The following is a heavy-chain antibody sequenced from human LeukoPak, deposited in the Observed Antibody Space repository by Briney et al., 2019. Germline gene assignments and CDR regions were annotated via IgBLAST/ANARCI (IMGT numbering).Heavy chain of an antibody. CDR3: ARDNGSTETRMSYFDY. D-gene: IGHD6-13*01. J-gene: IGHJ4*02. CDR1: GGTFSSYA. Sequence: SVKVSCKASGGTFSSYAISWVRQAPGQGLEWMGGIIPIFGTANYAQKFQGRVTITADESTSTAYMELSSLRSQDTAVYYCARDNGSTETRMSYFDYWGQGALVTVSS. CDR2: IIPIFGTA. V-gene: IGHV1-69*13.